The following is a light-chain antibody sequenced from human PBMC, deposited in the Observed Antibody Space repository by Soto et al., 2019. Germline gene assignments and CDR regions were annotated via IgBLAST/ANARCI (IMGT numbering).Light chain of an antibody. Sequence: EIVLPQSPVTLSLSPGERATLSCRASQSVTTYLAWYQQKPGQAPRLLIYDATNRATGIPARFSGSGSGTDFTLTISSLQPEDFAVYYCQQRSNWPPRITFGQGTRLEIK. CDR1: QSVTTY. V-gene: IGKV3-11*01. CDR3: QQRSNWPPRIT. CDR2: DAT. J-gene: IGKJ5*01.